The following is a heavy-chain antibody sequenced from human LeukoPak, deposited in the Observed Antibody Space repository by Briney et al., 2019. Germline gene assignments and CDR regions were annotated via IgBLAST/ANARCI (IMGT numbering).Heavy chain of an antibody. V-gene: IGHV3-30*18. CDR3: AKGGSPYYYGSGSYSGKFDY. D-gene: IGHD3-10*01. CDR2: ISYDGSNK. Sequence: GGSLRLSCAASGLTFSSYGMHWVRQAPGKGLEWVAVISYDGSNKYYADSVKGRFTISRDNSKNTLYLQMNSLRAEDTAVYYCAKGGSPYYYGSGSYSGKFDYWGQGTLVTVSS. CDR1: GLTFSSYG. J-gene: IGHJ4*02.